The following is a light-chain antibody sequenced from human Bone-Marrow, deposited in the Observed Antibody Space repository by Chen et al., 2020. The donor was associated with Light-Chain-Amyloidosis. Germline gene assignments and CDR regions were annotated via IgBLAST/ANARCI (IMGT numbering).Light chain of an antibody. CDR3: QVWDRSSDRPV. CDR1: NMGSTS. V-gene: IGLV3-21*02. Sequence: SYVLTQPSSVSVAPGQTATIACGGNNMGSTSVHWYQQTPGRAPQLVVYDDSDRPSGIPERLSGSNSGTTATLPISRVEAGDEADYYCQVWDRSSDRPVFGGGTKLTVL. J-gene: IGLJ3*02. CDR2: DDS.